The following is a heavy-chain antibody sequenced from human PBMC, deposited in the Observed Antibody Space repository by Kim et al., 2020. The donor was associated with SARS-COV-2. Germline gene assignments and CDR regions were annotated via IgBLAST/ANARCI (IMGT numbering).Heavy chain of an antibody. CDR2: LNPDNGNR. Sequence: ASVKVSCKASGYIFPNYGINWVRQAPGQRLEWMGWLNPDNGNREYSQKFRGRVTFTSDTSASIAYMELSSLGSEDTALYYCARDVWGGAFDPWGPGTLV. CDR3: ARDVWGGAFDP. V-gene: IGHV1-3*01. J-gene: IGHJ5*02. CDR1: GYIFPNYG. D-gene: IGHD3-16*01.